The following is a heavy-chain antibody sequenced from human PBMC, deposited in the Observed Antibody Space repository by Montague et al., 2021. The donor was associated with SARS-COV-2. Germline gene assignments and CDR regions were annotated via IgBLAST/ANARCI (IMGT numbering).Heavy chain of an antibody. CDR2: IYYSGST. Sequence: SETLSLTCTVSGGSVSSGGYYWSWIRQPPGKGLEWIGYIYYSGSTXYNPSLKSRVTISLDTSKNQFSLKLTSVTAADTAVYYCARVSLAAAATRSGYWGQGTLVTVSS. CDR3: ARVSLAAAATRSGY. D-gene: IGHD6-13*01. J-gene: IGHJ4*02. V-gene: IGHV4-61*08. CDR1: GGSVSSGGYY.